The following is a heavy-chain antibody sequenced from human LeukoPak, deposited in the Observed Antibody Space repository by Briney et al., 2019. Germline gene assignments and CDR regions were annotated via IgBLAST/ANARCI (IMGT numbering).Heavy chain of an antibody. CDR1: GFTFSSYA. CDR2: ISGSGGST. D-gene: IGHD3-22*01. CDR3: AHDRWNYDSCGYEEYFQH. J-gene: IGHJ1*01. Sequence: GGSLRLSCAASGFTFSSYAMSWVRQAPGNGLEWVSAISGSGGSTYYADSVKGRFTISRDNSKNTLYLQMNSLRAEDTAVYYCAHDRWNYDSCGYEEYFQHWGQGTLVTVSS. V-gene: IGHV3-23*01.